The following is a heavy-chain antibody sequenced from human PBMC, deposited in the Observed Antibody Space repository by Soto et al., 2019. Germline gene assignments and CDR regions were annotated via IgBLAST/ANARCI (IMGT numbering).Heavy chain of an antibody. J-gene: IGHJ4*02. D-gene: IGHD3-3*01. CDR2: IYWNDDK. CDR3: ARIGVKGSLYYFQY. CDR1: GFSLSTSGVA. Sequence: SGPTLVNPPQTLTLTCSFSGFSLSTSGVAGAWIRQPPGKALEWLALIYWNDDKRYSPSLKTRLTITKDTSKNQVVLIMSSLDPVDTATYYCARIGVKGSLYYFQYWGQATLVNVS. V-gene: IGHV2-5*01.